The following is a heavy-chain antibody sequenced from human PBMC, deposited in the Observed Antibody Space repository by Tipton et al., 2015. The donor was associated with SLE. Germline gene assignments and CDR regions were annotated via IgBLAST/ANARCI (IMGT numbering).Heavy chain of an antibody. CDR3: VRGPWAYYYYMDV. CDR1: GLSMTTRPW. V-gene: IGHV4-4*02. D-gene: IGHD7-27*01. Sequence: SLRLSCSVAGLSMTTRPWWTWVRQPPGKGLEWVGEVHHTGGTYRNPSLMSRVTISVDTSKTQFSLIVTSVTAADTAVYYCVRGPWAYYYYMDVWGKGTKVTVSS. CDR2: VHHTGGT. J-gene: IGHJ6*03.